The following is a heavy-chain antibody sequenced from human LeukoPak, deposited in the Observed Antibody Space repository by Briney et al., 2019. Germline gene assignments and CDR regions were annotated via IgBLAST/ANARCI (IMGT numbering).Heavy chain of an antibody. CDR1: GFIFSSFD. CDR2: ISSNGGST. D-gene: IGHD3-22*01. Sequence: GGSLRLSCAASGFIFSSFDINWVRQAPGRGLEWVSTISSNGGSTYYADSVKGRFTISRDNSKSTLYLQMNSLRDEDTAVYYCAKELRTYDSSGYFDYWGQGTLVTVSS. J-gene: IGHJ4*02. V-gene: IGHV3-23*01. CDR3: AKELRTYDSSGYFDY.